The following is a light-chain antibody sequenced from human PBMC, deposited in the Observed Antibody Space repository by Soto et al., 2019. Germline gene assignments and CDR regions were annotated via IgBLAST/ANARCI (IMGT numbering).Light chain of an antibody. CDR3: QQRMNWPLT. Sequence: EIVLTHSPATLSLSPVERATLSFSASQTVSSYLLWYQQKPGQAPRLLIYDASNRATGIPARFSGSGSETDFTLTISSLEPEDFAVYFCQQRMNWPLTFGQGTRLEIK. V-gene: IGKV3-11*01. J-gene: IGKJ5*01. CDR2: DAS. CDR1: QTVSSY.